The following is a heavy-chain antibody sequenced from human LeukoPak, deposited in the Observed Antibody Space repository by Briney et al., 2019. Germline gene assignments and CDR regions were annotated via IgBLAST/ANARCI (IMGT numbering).Heavy chain of an antibody. Sequence: AASVKVSCKASGYTFTSYDINWVRQATGQGLEWMGWMNPNSGNTGYAQKFQGRVTMTRNTSISTAYMELSSLRSEDTAVYYCARVSRYYDFWSGYYSYYYYGMDVWGQGTTVTVSS. D-gene: IGHD3-3*01. V-gene: IGHV1-8*01. CDR3: ARVSRYYDFWSGYYSYYYYGMDV. J-gene: IGHJ6*02. CDR1: GYTFTSYD. CDR2: MNPNSGNT.